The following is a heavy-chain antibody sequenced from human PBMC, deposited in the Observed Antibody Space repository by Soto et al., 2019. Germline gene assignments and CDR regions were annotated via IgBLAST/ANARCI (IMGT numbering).Heavy chain of an antibody. V-gene: IGHV3-7*01. J-gene: IGHJ3*02. CDR3: ARVGGDVAPDALDI. CDR1: GFTFSSYG. Sequence: WGSLSLSCADSGFTFSSYGMTWVRQDPGKGLEWVANIKQDVSEKYYVDSVKGGFTISRDNAKNSLYLQMNSLRAEATAVYYCARVGGDVAPDALDIWGQGTMVTVSS. CDR2: IKQDVSEK. D-gene: IGHD3-16*01.